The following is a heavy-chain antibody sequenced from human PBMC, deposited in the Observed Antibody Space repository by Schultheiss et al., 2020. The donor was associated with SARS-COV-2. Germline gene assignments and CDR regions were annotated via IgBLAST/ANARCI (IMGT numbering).Heavy chain of an antibody. CDR2: INHSGST. Sequence: LSLTCTVSGGSISSGDYYWSWIRQPPGKGLEWIGEINHSGSTNYNPSLKSRVTISVDTSKNQFSLKLTGMTAADTAVYYCARAIPRWGGYYFDYWGQGTLVTVSS. CDR3: ARAIPRWGGYYFDY. J-gene: IGHJ4*02. D-gene: IGHD1-26*01. V-gene: IGHV4-30-4*08. CDR1: GGSISSGDYY.